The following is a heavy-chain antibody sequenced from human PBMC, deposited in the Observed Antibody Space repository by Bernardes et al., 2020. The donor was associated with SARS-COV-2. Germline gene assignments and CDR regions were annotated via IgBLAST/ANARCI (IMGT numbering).Heavy chain of an antibody. D-gene: IGHD2-21*02. CDR2: ISPKSGAT. Sequence: ASVKVSCTASGYTFSDYYTHWLRQAPGRGLEWMGWISPKSGATNHAQKFQGRVTMTRDTSISTDYMELSRLRSDDTAVYYCAWTFYYDRGGDSLFDYWGQGTAVTVSS. V-gene: IGHV1-2*02. CDR3: AWTFYYDRGGDSLFDY. CDR1: GYTFSDYY. J-gene: IGHJ4*02.